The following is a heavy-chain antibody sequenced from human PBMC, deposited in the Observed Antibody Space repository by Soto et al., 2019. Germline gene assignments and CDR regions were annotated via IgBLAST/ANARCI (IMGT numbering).Heavy chain of an antibody. Sequence: GESLKISCKASGYSFTFFCVGWVRQMPGKGLEWMGIIYPGDSDTRYSPSFQGHVTISADKSISTAYLQWSSLKASDTAMYYCARLQAAAGDNDLTFDYWGQGTLVTVSS. CDR1: GYSFTFFC. D-gene: IGHD6-13*01. CDR2: IYPGDSDT. CDR3: ARLQAAAGDNDLTFDY. V-gene: IGHV5-51*01. J-gene: IGHJ4*02.